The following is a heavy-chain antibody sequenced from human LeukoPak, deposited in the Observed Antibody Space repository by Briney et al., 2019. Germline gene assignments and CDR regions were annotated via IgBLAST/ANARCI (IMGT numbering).Heavy chain of an antibody. CDR3: ARLERRQWLGFDY. Sequence: PSGTLSFTCTVSGGSISSSSYYWGWIRQPPGKGLEWIGSIYYSGSTYYNPSLKSRVTISVDTSKNQFSLKLSSVTAADTAVYYCARLERRQWLGFDYCVQGTMVTVSP. CDR2: IYYSGST. CDR1: GGSISSSSYY. J-gene: IGHJ4*02. D-gene: IGHD6-19*01. V-gene: IGHV4-39*01.